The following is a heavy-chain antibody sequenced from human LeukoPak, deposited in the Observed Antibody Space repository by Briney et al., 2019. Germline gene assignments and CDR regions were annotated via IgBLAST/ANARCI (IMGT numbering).Heavy chain of an antibody. CDR1: GFRFSSYD. V-gene: IGHV3-33*01. CDR3: ARNGGFGFDY. Sequence: PGGSLRLSCAASGFRFSSYDMHWVRQASGKGLEWVAIVWYDGSNEYHAHSVKGRLTISRDNSKNTLYLQMDSLRAEDTAVYYCARNGGFGFDYWGQGTLVTVSS. J-gene: IGHJ4*02. CDR2: VWYDGSNE. D-gene: IGHD3-3*01.